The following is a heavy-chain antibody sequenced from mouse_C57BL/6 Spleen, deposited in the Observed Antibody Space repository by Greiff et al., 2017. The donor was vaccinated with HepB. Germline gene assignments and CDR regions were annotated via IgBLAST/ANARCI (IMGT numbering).Heavy chain of an antibody. J-gene: IGHJ1*03. Sequence: EVMLVESGGDLVKPGGSLKLSCAASGFTFSSYGMSWVRQTPDKRLEWVATISSGGSYTYYPDSVKGRLTISRDNAKHTLYLHMSSLKSEDTAMYYCARDSNYEYFDVWGTGTTVTVSS. D-gene: IGHD2-5*01. CDR1: GFTFSSYG. CDR3: ARDSNYEYFDV. V-gene: IGHV5-6*01. CDR2: ISSGGSYT.